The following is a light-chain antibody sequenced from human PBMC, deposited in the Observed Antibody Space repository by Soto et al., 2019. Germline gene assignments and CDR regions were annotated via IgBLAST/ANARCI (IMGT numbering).Light chain of an antibody. V-gene: IGLV2-23*01. CDR2: EDN. J-gene: IGLJ2*01. CDR3: CSYSRSDILVV. Sequence: QSALTQPASVSGSPGQSITISCTGTSNDVVTDNFVSWYQQHPGKAPKVMIFEDNKRPSGVSNRLSGSKSGNTASLTISGLQADDEADDYCCSYSRSDILVVFGGGTKLTVL. CDR1: SNDVVTDNF.